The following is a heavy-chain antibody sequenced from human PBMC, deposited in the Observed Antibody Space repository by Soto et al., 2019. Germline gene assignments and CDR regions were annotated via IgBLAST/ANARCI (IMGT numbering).Heavy chain of an antibody. Sequence: QVQLVQSGAEVKKPGASVKVSCKASGYTFTSYGISWVRQAPGQGLEWMGWISAYNGNTNYAQKPQGRVTMTTITSTRTADMGPRRLSSEDEAVYYCAGDHGGGYYSWGQGTLVTASS. CDR2: ISAYNGNT. CDR1: GYTFTSYG. D-gene: IGHD1-26*01. J-gene: IGHJ4*02. CDR3: AGDHGGGYYS. V-gene: IGHV1-18*01.